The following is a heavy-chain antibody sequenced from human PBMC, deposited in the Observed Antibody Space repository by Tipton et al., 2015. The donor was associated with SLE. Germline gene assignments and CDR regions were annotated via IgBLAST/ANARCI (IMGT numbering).Heavy chain of an antibody. D-gene: IGHD5-12*01. J-gene: IGHJ4*02. CDR2: IYYNGGT. CDR1: GGSISSSSDY. Sequence: LRLSCTVSGGSISSSSDYSWGWMRQPPGEGLEWIGTIYYNGGTHSNPSLKSRVSISVDTSKNQLSLKLISVTAADTAVYFCARLVGGYARWGQGTLVTVSS. V-gene: IGHV4-39*01. CDR3: ARLVGGYAR.